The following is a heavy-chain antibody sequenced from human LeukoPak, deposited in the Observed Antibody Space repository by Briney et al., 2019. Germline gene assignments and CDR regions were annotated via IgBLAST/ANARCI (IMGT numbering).Heavy chain of an antibody. J-gene: IGHJ4*02. CDR2: IYYSGST. CDR1: GGSISSYY. V-gene: IGHV4-59*01. Sequence: KTSETLSLTCTVSGGSISSYYWSWIRQPPGKGLEWIGYIYYSGSTNYNPSLKSRVTISVDTSKNQFSLKLSPVTAADTAVYYCARGSRGYYFDYWGQGTLVTVSS. CDR3: ARGSRGYYFDY.